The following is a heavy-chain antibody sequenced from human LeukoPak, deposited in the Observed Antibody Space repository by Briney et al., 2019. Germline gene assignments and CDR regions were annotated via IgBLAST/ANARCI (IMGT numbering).Heavy chain of an antibody. Sequence: SETLSLTCAVYGGSFSGNYWSWILQPPGKGLEWIGEINHSGSTNYNPSLKSRVTISVDTSKNQFSLKLSSVTAADTAVYYCARRRRPDIVVVVAATPYNWFDPWGQGTLVTVSS. V-gene: IGHV4-34*01. CDR1: GGSFSGNY. D-gene: IGHD2-15*01. CDR3: ARRRRPDIVVVVAATPYNWFDP. J-gene: IGHJ5*02. CDR2: INHSGST.